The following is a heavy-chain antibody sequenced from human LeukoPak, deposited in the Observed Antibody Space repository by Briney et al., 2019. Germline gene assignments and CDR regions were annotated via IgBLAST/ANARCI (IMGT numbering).Heavy chain of an antibody. Sequence: GGSLRLSCAASGFTFSTYGMHWVRQAPGKGLEWVALITYDGYYKYYSDSVEGRFTISSDTSKNTLSLQMNSLRAEDTAVYYCARDLSPVVRASPMGYWGQGTLVTVSS. V-gene: IGHV3-30*03. D-gene: IGHD3-10*01. CDR2: ITYDGYYK. J-gene: IGHJ4*02. CDR3: ARDLSPVVRASPMGY. CDR1: GFTFSTYG.